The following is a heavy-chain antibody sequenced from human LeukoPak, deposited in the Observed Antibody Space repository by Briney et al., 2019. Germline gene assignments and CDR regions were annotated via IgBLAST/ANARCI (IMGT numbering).Heavy chain of an antibody. J-gene: IGHJ6*02. CDR1: GFTFSNAW. Sequence: GGSLRLSCAASGFTFSNAWMSWVRQAPGKGLEWVGRIKSKTDGGTPDYAAPVKGRFTISRDYSNNTLYLQMDSLKPEDKAVYYCTTGPAPEYSSSWAYYYYYGMDVWGQGTTVTVPS. CDR2: IKSKTDGGTP. V-gene: IGHV3-15*01. CDR3: TTGPAPEYSSSWAYYYYYGMDV. D-gene: IGHD6-13*01.